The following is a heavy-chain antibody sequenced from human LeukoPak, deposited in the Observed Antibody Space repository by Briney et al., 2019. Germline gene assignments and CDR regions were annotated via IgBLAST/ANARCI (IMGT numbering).Heavy chain of an antibody. V-gene: IGHV4-59*08. Sequence: SETLSLTCTVSGGSISTYYWSWIRQPPGEGLEWIGFIYHSGSTNYNPSLKSRVTISVDTSTNRFSLKMKSVTAADTAVYYCARGPTVEYDILTGYYRFDYWGQGTLVTVSS. CDR3: ARGPTVEYDILTGYYRFDY. CDR1: GGSISTYY. CDR2: IYHSGST. D-gene: IGHD3-9*01. J-gene: IGHJ4*02.